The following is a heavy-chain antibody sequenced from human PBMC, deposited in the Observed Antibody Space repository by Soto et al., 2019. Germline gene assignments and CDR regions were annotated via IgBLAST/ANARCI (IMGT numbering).Heavy chain of an antibody. J-gene: IGHJ3*02. CDR2: ISAYNGNT. V-gene: IGHV1-18*01. Sequence: ASVKVSCKASGYTFTSYGISWVRQAPGQGLEWMGWISAYNGNTNYAQKLQGRVTMTTDTSTSTAYMELRSLRSDDTTVYYFARFITIFGVVTDDAFDIWGQGTMVTVSS. CDR3: ARFITIFGVVTDDAFDI. D-gene: IGHD3-3*01. CDR1: GYTFTSYG.